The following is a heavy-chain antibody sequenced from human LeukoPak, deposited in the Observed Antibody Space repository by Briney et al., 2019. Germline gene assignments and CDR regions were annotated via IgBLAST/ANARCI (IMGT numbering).Heavy chain of an antibody. V-gene: IGHV3-7*05. CDR1: GFTLSSNW. CDR2: MKGDGSEK. J-gene: IGHJ4*02. Sequence: PGGSLRLSCAASGFTLSSNWMTWVRQAPGKGLEWVAGMKGDGSEKKYVDSVKGRFTISRDNAKNSLYLEMNSLRAEDTAVYYCANGGWYSEYWGQGTLVTVSS. CDR3: ANGGWYSEY. D-gene: IGHD2-15*01.